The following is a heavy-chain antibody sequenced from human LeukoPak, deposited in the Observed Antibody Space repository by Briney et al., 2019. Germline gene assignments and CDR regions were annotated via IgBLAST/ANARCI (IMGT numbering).Heavy chain of an antibody. Sequence: GGSLRLSCAASGFTFSSYGMHWVRQAPGKGLEWVAVISYDGSNKYYADSVKGRFTISRDNSKNTLYLQMNSLRAEDTAVYYCKGDYVPPGYFDYWGQGTLATVSS. CDR1: GFTFSSYG. CDR2: ISYDGSNK. CDR3: KGDYVPPGYFDY. V-gene: IGHV3-30*03. J-gene: IGHJ4*02. D-gene: IGHD4-17*01.